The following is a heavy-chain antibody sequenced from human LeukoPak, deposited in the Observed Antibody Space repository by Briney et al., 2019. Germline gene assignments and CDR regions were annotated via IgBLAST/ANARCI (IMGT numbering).Heavy chain of an antibody. CDR2: INPGGGST. J-gene: IGHJ4*02. D-gene: IGHD4-23*01. CDR3: ARDHGGDCFDY. V-gene: IGHV1-46*01. CDR1: GYTFTSYY. Sequence: ASVKVSCKASGYTFTSYYMHWVRQAPGQGLEWMGIINPGGGSTSYAQKFQGRVTMTRDTSTSTVYMELSSLRSEDTAVYYCARDHGGDCFDYWGQGTLVTVSS.